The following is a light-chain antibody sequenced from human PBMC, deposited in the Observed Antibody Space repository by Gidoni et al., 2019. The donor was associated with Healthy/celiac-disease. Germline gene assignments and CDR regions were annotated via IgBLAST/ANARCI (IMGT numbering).Light chain of an antibody. CDR1: SSNIGNNY. V-gene: IGLV1-51*01. CDR2: DNN. Sequence: QSVFTQPPSVSAAPGQKVTIPFPGSSSNIGNNYVSWYQQLPGTAPKLLIYDNNKRPSGIPDRFSGSKSGTSATLGITGLQTGDEADYYCGTWDSSLSAVVFGGGTKLTVL. J-gene: IGLJ2*01. CDR3: GTWDSSLSAVV.